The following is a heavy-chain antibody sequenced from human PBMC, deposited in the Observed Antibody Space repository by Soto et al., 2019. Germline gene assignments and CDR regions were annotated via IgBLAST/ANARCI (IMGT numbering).Heavy chain of an antibody. CDR3: ARDSGGSSSPGGYFDY. D-gene: IGHD6-6*01. CDR1: GYTFTSYY. Sequence: ASVKVSCKASGYTFTSYYMHWVRQAPGQGLEWMGIINPSGGSTSYAQEFQGRVTMTRDTSTSTVYMELSSLRSEDTAVYYCARDSGGSSSPGGYFDYWGQGDLVTVSS. V-gene: IGHV1-46*01. CDR2: INPSGGST. J-gene: IGHJ4*02.